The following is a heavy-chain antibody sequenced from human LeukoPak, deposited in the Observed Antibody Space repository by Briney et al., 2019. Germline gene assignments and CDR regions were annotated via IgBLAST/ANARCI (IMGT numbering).Heavy chain of an antibody. CDR3: AREPAAGTSLYYYYGMDV. D-gene: IGHD6-13*01. Sequence: ASVKVSCKASGYTFTSYGISWVRQAPGQGLEWMGWISAYNGNTNYAQKLQGRVTMTTDTSTSTAYMELRSLGSDDTAVYYCAREPAAGTSLYYYYGMDVWGQGTTVTVSS. CDR1: GYTFTSYG. J-gene: IGHJ6*02. V-gene: IGHV1-18*01. CDR2: ISAYNGNT.